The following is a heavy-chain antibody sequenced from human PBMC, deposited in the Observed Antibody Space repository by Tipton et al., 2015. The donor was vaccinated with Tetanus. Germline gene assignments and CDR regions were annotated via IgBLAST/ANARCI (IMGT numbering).Heavy chain of an antibody. Sequence: QVQLVQSGAEVKKPGASVKVSCKASGYTFTSYGLNWVRKAAGRGFEWMGWLNPKSGGAAYAPRFQGRVTMTTNTSITTAFMEGASLTYEDTAVYYCASGSSIRHGLDVWGHGTSVTVSS. V-gene: IGHV1-8*02. CDR3: ASGSSIRHGLDV. CDR2: LNPKSGGA. J-gene: IGHJ6*02. CDR1: GYTFTSYG. D-gene: IGHD2-2*01.